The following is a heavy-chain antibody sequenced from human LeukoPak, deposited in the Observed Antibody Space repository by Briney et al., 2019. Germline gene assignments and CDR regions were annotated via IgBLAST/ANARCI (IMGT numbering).Heavy chain of an antibody. D-gene: IGHD2-2*01. CDR1: GYTFTSYY. CDR3: ARDRPLRYCSSTSCLASFDY. J-gene: IGHJ4*02. CDR2: INPSGGST. V-gene: IGHV1-46*01. Sequence: ASVKVSCKASGYTFTSYYMHWVRQAPGQGLEWMGIINPSGGSTSYAQKFQGRVTMTTDTSTSTAYMELRSLRSDDTAVYYCARDRPLRYCSSTSCLASFDYWGQGTLVTVSS.